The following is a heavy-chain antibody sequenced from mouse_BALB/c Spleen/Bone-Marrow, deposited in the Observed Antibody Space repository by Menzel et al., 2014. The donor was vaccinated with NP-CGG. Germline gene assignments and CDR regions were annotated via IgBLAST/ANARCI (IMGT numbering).Heavy chain of an antibody. J-gene: IGHJ4*01. Sequence: VKLMESGPELVKPGASVRISCKASGYTFTGYYIHWVKQRPGQGLEWIGWIYPGNVNTKYNEKFKGKATLTADKSSSTAYMQLSSLTSEDSAVYFCARFYYGSSYAMDYWGQGTSVTVSS. D-gene: IGHD1-1*01. CDR1: GYTFTGYY. CDR3: ARFYYGSSYAMDY. CDR2: IYPGNVNT. V-gene: IGHV1S56*01.